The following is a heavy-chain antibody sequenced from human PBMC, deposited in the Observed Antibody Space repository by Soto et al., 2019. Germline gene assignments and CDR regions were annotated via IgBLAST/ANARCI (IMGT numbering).Heavy chain of an antibody. V-gene: IGHV5-51*01. CDR2: IYPGDSDT. J-gene: IGHJ4*02. CDR3: ARHWRYYYDSSGCSSDGFDY. Sequence: GEPLKISCKGSGYSFTSYWIGWVRQMPGKGLEWMGIIYPGDSDTRYSPSFQGQVTISADKSISTAYLQWSSLKASDTAMYYCARHWRYYYDSSGCSSDGFDYWGQGTLVTVSS. CDR1: GYSFTSYW. D-gene: IGHD3-22*01.